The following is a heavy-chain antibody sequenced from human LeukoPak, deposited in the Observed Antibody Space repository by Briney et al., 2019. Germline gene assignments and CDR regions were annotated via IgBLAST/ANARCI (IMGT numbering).Heavy chain of an antibody. Sequence: SETLSLTCTVSGGSISSYYWSWIRQPPGKGLEWIGYIYYSGSTNYNPSLKSRVTISVDTSKNQFSLKLSSVTAADTAVYYCAREGNCSGGSCYFSEFDYWGQGTLVTVSS. CDR2: IYYSGST. J-gene: IGHJ4*02. D-gene: IGHD2-15*01. CDR1: GGSISSYY. V-gene: IGHV4-59*01. CDR3: AREGNCSGGSCYFSEFDY.